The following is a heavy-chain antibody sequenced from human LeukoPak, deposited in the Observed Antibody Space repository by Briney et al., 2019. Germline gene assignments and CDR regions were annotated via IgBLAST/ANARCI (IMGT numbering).Heavy chain of an antibody. J-gene: IGHJ3*02. CDR2: IKSQTAGGTT. D-gene: IGHD3-10*01. Sequence: NPGGSLRLSCAASGLTFTNAWMSRVRRAPGKGLEWGGRIKSQTAGGTTDYAAPVKGRFTMSRDDSKNTVYLQMNSLKTEDTAVYYCTTPYGSGSYLNAFEIWGQGTMVTVSS. CDR3: TTPYGSGSYLNAFEI. CDR1: GLTFTNAW. V-gene: IGHV3-15*01.